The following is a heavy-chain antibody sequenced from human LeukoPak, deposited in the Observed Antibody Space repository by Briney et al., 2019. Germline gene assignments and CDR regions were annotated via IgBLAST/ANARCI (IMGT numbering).Heavy chain of an antibody. CDR3: ARGRGRHSPTDSY. CDR1: GGSFSGYY. V-gene: IGHV4-34*01. Sequence: PSETLSLTCAVYGGSFSGYYWSWIRQPPGKGLEWIGEINHSGSTNYNPSLKSRVTISVDTSKNQFSLKRSSVTAADTAVCYGARGRGRHSPTDSYWGQGTLVTVSS. J-gene: IGHJ4*02. CDR2: INHSGST. D-gene: IGHD3-16*01.